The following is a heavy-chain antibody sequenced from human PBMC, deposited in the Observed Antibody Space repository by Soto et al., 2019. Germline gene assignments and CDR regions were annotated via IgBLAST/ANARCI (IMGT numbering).Heavy chain of an antibody. CDR1: GGSISSGDYY. CDR3: ARAEMATTPFDY. V-gene: IGHV4-30-4*01. CDR2: IYYSGST. D-gene: IGHD5-12*01. J-gene: IGHJ4*02. Sequence: PSETLPLTCTVSGGSISSGDYYWSWIRQPPGKGLEWIGYIYYSGSTYYNPSLKSRVTISVDTSKNQFSLKLSSVTAADTAVYYCARAEMATTPFDYWGQGTLVTVSS.